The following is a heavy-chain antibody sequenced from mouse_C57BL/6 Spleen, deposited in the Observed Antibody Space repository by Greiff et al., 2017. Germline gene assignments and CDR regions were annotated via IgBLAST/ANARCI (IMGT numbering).Heavy chain of an antibody. J-gene: IGHJ3*01. D-gene: IGHD1-1*01. CDR1: GYAFSSYW. CDR2: IYPGDGDT. CDR3: AYGSSSWFAY. Sequence: QVQLQQSGAELVKPGASVTISCKASGYAFSSYWMTWVKQRPGKGLVWLGQIYPGDGDTNYNGKFKGKATLTADKSSSTAYMQLSSLTSEYAAVYFCAYGSSSWFAYWGQGTLVTVSA. V-gene: IGHV1-80*01.